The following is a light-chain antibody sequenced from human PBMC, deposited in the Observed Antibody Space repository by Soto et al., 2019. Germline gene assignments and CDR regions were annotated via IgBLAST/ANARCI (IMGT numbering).Light chain of an antibody. V-gene: IGKV3-20*01. CDR3: QHFDSSPLIT. CDR1: QSVSSSY. CDR2: GTS. J-gene: IGKJ5*01. Sequence: EIVLTQSPGTLSLSPVERATLSCRASQSVSSSYLAWYQQKPGQAPRLLIYGTSRRATGIPDRFSGSGSGTDFTLTISRLEPEDFAIYYCQHFDSSPLITFGQGTRLEIK.